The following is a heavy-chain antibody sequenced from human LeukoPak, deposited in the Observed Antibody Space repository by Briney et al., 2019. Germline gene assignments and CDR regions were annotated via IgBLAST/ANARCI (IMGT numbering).Heavy chain of an antibody. D-gene: IGHD3-22*01. J-gene: IGHJ4*02. CDR1: GFTFYDYA. V-gene: IGHV3-43*02. CDR3: AKDNAKYYYDSSGYYPGYYFDY. Sequence: GGSLRLSCAASGFTFYDYAMHGVRQAPGKGLEWASLISGDGWSTYYAGSVKGRFTISRDNSKNSLYMQMNSLRTEDTALYYCAKDNAKYYYDSSGYYPGYYFDYWGQGTLVTVSS. CDR2: ISGDGWST.